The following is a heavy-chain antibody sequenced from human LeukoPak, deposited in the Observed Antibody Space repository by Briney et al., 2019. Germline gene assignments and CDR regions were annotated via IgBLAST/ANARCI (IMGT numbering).Heavy chain of an antibody. J-gene: IGHJ4*02. Sequence: GGSLRLSCAASGFTFSSYEMNWVRQAPGKGLEWVSYISSSGSTIYYADSVKGRFTISRDNAKNSLYLQMNSLRAEDTAVYYCAKGRTLVGGSTRSYDYWGQGTLVTVSS. CDR3: AKGRTLVGGSTRSYDY. D-gene: IGHD1-26*01. V-gene: IGHV3-48*03. CDR2: ISSSGSTI. CDR1: GFTFSSYE.